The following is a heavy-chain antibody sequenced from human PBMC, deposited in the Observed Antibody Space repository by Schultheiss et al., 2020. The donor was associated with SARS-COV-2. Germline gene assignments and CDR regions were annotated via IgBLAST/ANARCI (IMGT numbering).Heavy chain of an antibody. CDR1: GGSISSSNW. CDR3: ARGSYSNIYGMDV. CDR2: FYDSGTT. J-gene: IGHJ6*02. V-gene: IGHV4-4*02. D-gene: IGHD4-11*01. Sequence: SETLSLTCAVSGGSISSSNWWSWVRQPPGKGLEWIGSFYDSGTTYYNPSLKSRVTISLDTSKNQFSLKLSSVTAADTALYYCARGSYSNIYGMDVWGLGTTVTVSS.